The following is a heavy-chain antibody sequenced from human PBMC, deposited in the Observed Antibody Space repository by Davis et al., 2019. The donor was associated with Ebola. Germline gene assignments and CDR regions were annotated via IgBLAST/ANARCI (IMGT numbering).Heavy chain of an antibody. D-gene: IGHD3-10*01. J-gene: IGHJ6*02. V-gene: IGHV3-21*01. CDR1: GFSLSGYN. Sequence: GESLKISCAASGFSLSGYNMIWVRQAPGKGLEWVSSISSGNSYIYYADSLKGRFTISRDNAKNSIYLQIHSLRAEDTAVYYCARDASGSYYNEGYYYYGMDVWGQGTTVTVSS. CDR2: ISSGNSYI. CDR3: ARDASGSYYNEGYYYYGMDV.